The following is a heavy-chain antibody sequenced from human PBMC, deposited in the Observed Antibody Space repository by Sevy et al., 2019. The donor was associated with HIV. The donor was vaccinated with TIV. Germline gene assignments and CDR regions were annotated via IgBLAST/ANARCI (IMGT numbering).Heavy chain of an antibody. Sequence: GESLKISCKGFGYKFTRYWIGWVRQMPGKGLEWMGIIYPGDSDTRYRPSFQGQVTISADKSISTAYLQWSSLKASDTAMYYCARVDLPPGIAAAGSYYGMDVWGQGTTVTVSS. CDR2: IYPGDSDT. CDR3: ARVDLPPGIAAAGSYYGMDV. D-gene: IGHD6-13*01. V-gene: IGHV5-51*01. J-gene: IGHJ6*02. CDR1: GYKFTRYW.